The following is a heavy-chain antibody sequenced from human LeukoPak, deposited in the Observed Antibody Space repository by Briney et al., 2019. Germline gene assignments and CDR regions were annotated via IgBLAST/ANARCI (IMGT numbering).Heavy chain of an antibody. J-gene: IGHJ4*02. V-gene: IGHV3-30*02. Sequence: GGSLRLSCAASGFTFSSYGMHSVRQAPGKGLGWVAFIRYEGSNKYYADSVKGGFTISRENSKNTLYLQMNSLRAEDTAVYYCAKDFDYYDSSGYYHGSHYFDYWGQGTLVTVSS. CDR2: IRYEGSNK. CDR1: GFTFSSYG. D-gene: IGHD3-22*01. CDR3: AKDFDYYDSSGYYHGSHYFDY.